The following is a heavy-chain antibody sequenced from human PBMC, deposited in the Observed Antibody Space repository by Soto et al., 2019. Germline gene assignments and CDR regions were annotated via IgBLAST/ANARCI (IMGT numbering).Heavy chain of an antibody. Sequence: EVQLLESGGGLVQSGGSLRLSCVASGFNFNFFAMSWVRRAPGKGLEWVSAISGSGSGTFYSDCVKGRFTISRDNPKNTLFLEMKSLMPEDAAVYYCAKDRIQDCTISSFYRGGDSWGHGTLVTVSS. J-gene: IGHJ5*01. CDR1: GFNFNFFA. CDR3: AKDRIQDCTISSFYRGGDS. D-gene: IGHD2-2*01. V-gene: IGHV3-23*01. CDR2: ISGSGSGT.